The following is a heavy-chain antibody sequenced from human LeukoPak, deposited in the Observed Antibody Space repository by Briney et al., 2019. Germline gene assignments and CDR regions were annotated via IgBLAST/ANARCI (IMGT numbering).Heavy chain of an antibody. V-gene: IGHV1-69*04. CDR2: IIPILGIA. Sequence: SVKASCKASGGTFSSYAISWVRQVPGQGLEWMGRIIPILGIANYAQKFQGRVTITADKSTSTAYMELSSLRSEDTAVYYCARNYYDSSGYYYPDYWGQGTLVTVSS. D-gene: IGHD3-22*01. CDR1: GGTFSSYA. J-gene: IGHJ4*02. CDR3: ARNYYDSSGYYYPDY.